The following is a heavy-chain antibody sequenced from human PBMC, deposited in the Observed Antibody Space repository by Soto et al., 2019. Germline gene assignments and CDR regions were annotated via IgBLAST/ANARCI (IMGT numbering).Heavy chain of an antibody. Sequence: SLRLSCAASGFTFSSYAMSWVRQAPGKGLEWVSAISGSGGSTYYADSVKGRFTISRDNSKNTLYLQMNSLRAEDTAVYYCAKDRQYYYDSSGYGYWGQGTLVTVSS. D-gene: IGHD3-22*01. V-gene: IGHV3-23*01. J-gene: IGHJ4*02. CDR1: GFTFSSYA. CDR3: AKDRQYYYDSSGYGY. CDR2: ISGSGGST.